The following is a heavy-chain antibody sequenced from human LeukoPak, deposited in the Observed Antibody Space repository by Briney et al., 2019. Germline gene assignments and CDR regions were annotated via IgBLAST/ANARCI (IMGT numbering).Heavy chain of an antibody. J-gene: IGHJ6*02. D-gene: IGHD3-9*01. CDR3: ARDLTFEYDILTGSHQYGMDV. Sequence: SQTLSLTCAISGDSVSSNSAAWNWIRQSPSRGLEWLGRTYYRSKWYNDYAVSVKSRITINPDTSKNQFSLQLNSVTPEDTAVYYCARDLTFEYDILTGSHQYGMDVSGQGTTVTVSS. CDR2: TYYRSKWYN. CDR1: GDSVSSNSAA. V-gene: IGHV6-1*01.